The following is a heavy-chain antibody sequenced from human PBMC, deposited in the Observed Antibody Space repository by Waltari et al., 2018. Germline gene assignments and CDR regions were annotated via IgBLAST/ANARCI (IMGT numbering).Heavy chain of an antibody. Sequence: QVHLVQSGAEVKKPGSSVRVSCTASGGTFSSYEFNWVRQAPGQGLEWMGVIIPIFGTPIYAQKFQGRVTITADTSTTTAYMELSSLRFEDTAVYYCARDPKGTTVIYDAFDLWGQGTMVSVSS. D-gene: IGHD4-17*01. CDR2: IIPIFGTP. CDR1: GGTFSSYE. CDR3: ARDPKGTTVIYDAFDL. V-gene: IGHV1-69*14. J-gene: IGHJ3*01.